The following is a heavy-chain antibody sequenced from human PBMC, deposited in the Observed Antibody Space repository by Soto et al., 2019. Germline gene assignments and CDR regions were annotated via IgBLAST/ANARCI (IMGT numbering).Heavy chain of an antibody. Sequence: PGGSLRLPCAASGFTFSSYGMHWVRQAPGKGLEWVAVISYDGSNKYYADSVKGRFTISRDNSKNTLYLQMNSLRAEDTAVYYCAKVYDSSGYHEYFQHWGQGTLVTVSS. J-gene: IGHJ1*01. CDR1: GFTFSSYG. V-gene: IGHV3-30*18. D-gene: IGHD3-22*01. CDR3: AKVYDSSGYHEYFQH. CDR2: ISYDGSNK.